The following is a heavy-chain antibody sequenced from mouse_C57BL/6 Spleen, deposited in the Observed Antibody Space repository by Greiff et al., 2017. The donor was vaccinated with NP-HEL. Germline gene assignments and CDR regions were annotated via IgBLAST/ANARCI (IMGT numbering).Heavy chain of an antibody. D-gene: IGHD2-4*01. V-gene: IGHV1-18*01. CDR1: GYTFTDYN. Sequence: VQLQQSGPELVKPGASVKIPCKASGYTFTDYNMDWVEQSHGKSLEWIGDINPNNGGTIYNQKFKGKATLTVDKSSSTAYMELRSLTSEDTAVYYCARGGIYDYDDDGYAMDYWGQGTSVTVSS. J-gene: IGHJ4*01. CDR3: ARGGIYDYDDDGYAMDY. CDR2: INPNNGGT.